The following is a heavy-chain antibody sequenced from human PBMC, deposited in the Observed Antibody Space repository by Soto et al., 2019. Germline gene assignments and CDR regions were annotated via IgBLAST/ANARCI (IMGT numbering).Heavy chain of an antibody. CDR3: VRDGLDYYDTERLYFHK. CDR2: ITDSGDST. CDR1: GFTFFTYA. V-gene: IGHV3-23*01. J-gene: IGHJ4*02. D-gene: IGHD3-22*01. Sequence: PGGSLRLSCAASGFTFFTYAMSWVRQAPGKGLEWVSSITDSGDSTYYADSVKGRFTISRDNSKNTLYLQMNSLRAEDTATYYCVRDGLDYYDTERLYFHKWGQGTLVTVSS.